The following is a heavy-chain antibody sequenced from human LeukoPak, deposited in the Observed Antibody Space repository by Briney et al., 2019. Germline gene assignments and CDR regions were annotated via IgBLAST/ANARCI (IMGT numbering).Heavy chain of an antibody. CDR3: ARHGGSYSFDY. CDR2: VYDSGGT. D-gene: IGHD1-26*01. CDR1: GGSISSYY. V-gene: IGHV4-59*08. Sequence: PSETLSLTCTVSGGSISSYYWSWIRQPPGKGLEWIGYVYDSGGTNYNPSLKSRVTISIDTSRNQFSLKLTSVTASDTAVYYCARHGGSYSFDYWGQGTVVTVSS. J-gene: IGHJ4*02.